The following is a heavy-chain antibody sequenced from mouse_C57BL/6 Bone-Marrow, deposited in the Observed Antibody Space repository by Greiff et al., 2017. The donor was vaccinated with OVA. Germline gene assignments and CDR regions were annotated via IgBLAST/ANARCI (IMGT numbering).Heavy chain of an antibody. Sequence: QVQLQQPGPELVKPGASVKLSCKASGYTFTSSWMHWVKQRPGPGLEWIGNINPSNGGTNYNEKFKSKATLTVDKSSSTAYMQRSSLTAEDSAVYYGARSNYGSSYGYFDVWGTGTTVTVSS. J-gene: IGHJ1*03. CDR1: GYTFTSSW. D-gene: IGHD1-1*01. V-gene: IGHV1-53*01. CDR2: INPSNGGT. CDR3: ARSNYGSSYGYFDV.